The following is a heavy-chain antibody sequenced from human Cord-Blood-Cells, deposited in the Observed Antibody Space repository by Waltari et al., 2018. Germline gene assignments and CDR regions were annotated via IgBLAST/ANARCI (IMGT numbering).Heavy chain of an antibody. CDR2: INHSGST. V-gene: IGHV4-34*01. J-gene: IGHJ4*02. CDR3: ARSAGDVGFFDY. D-gene: IGHD1-26*01. CDR1: GGSFSGYY. Sequence: QLQLQHWGAGLLKPSETLSLTCAVYGGSFSGYYWSWIRQPPGKGLEWIGEINHSGSTNYNPSLKSRVTISVDTSKNQFSLKLSSVTAADTAVYYCARSAGDVGFFDYWGQGTLVTVSS.